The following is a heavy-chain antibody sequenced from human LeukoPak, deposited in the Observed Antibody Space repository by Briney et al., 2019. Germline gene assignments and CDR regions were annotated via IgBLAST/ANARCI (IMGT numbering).Heavy chain of an antibody. V-gene: IGHV3-15*01. D-gene: IGHD3-9*01. J-gene: IGHJ4*02. Sequence: GGSLRLSCAASGFTFSNAWMSWVRQAPGKGLEWVGRIKSKTDGGTTDYAAPVKGRFTISRDDSKNTLYLQMNSLKTEDTAVYYCVGNYDILTGYYSFDCWGQGTLVTVSS. CDR2: IKSKTDGGTT. CDR3: VGNYDILTGYYSFDC. CDR1: GFTFSNAW.